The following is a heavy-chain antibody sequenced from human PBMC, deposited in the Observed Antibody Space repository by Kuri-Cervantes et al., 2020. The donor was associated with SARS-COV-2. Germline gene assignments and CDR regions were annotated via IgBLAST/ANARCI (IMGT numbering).Heavy chain of an antibody. CDR1: GGTFSSYT. CDR3: AREGLGYGAEYYYYMDV. V-gene: IGHV1-69*04. Sequence: GGSLRLSCKASGGTFSSYTISWVRQAPGQGLEWMGRIIPILGIANYAQKFQGRVTITADKSTSTAYMELSSLRSEDTAVYYCAREGLGYGAEYYYYMDVWGKGTTVTVSS. J-gene: IGHJ6*03. CDR2: IIPILGIA. D-gene: IGHD4-17*01.